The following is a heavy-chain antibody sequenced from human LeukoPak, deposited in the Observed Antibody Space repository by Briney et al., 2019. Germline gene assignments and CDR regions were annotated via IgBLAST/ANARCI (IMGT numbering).Heavy chain of an antibody. V-gene: IGHV1-69*13. D-gene: IGHD3-22*01. Sequence: ASVKVSCKASGGTFSSYAISWVRQAPGQGLEWMGGIIPIFGTANYAQKFQGRVTITADESTSTAYMELSSLRSEDTAVYYCAREGYYYDSSGYLYYWGQGTLVTVSS. J-gene: IGHJ4*02. CDR2: IIPIFGTA. CDR1: GGTFSSYA. CDR3: AREGYYYDSSGYLYY.